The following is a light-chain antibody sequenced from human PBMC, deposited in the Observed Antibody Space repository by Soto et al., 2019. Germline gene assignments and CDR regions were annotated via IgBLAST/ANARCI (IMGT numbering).Light chain of an antibody. Sequence: DIQMTQSPSTLSASVGDRVTLTCRASQTISTWLAWYQQKPGKAPKLLIYGASSLQTGVPSRFSGSGSGTEFTLTISSLQPDDFVTYYCQQYNSYSYTFGQGTKLEIK. J-gene: IGKJ2*01. CDR1: QTISTW. V-gene: IGKV1-5*01. CDR2: GAS. CDR3: QQYNSYSYT.